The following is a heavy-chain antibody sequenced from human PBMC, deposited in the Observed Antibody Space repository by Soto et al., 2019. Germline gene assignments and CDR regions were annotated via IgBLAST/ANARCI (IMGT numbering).Heavy chain of an antibody. D-gene: IGHD3-3*01. Sequence: GASVKVSCKASGGTFSSYAISWVRQAPRQGLEWMGCIIPIFDTANYAQKLQGRVTITADESTSTAYRELSSLRSEDTAVYYCARDFHPYYRSGYYRDPWKTKSYYYYYGMDVWGQGTTVTVSS. J-gene: IGHJ6*02. CDR1: GGTFSSYA. CDR2: IIPIFDTA. V-gene: IGHV1-69*13. CDR3: ARDFHPYYRSGYYRDPWKTKSYYYYYGMDV.